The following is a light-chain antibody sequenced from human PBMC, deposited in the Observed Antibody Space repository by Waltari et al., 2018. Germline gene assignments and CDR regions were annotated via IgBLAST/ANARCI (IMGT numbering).Light chain of an antibody. Sequence: QSALTQPRSVSGSPGQSVTISCTGTSSDVGSYNYVSWFQQHPGKAPKLMIYDVTKRPSGVPDRFSGSKSGITASPTISGLQADDEADYYCCSYAGSYTLGVFGGGTKLTVL. V-gene: IGLV2-11*01. J-gene: IGLJ3*02. CDR1: SSDVGSYNY. CDR2: DVT. CDR3: CSYAGSYTLGV.